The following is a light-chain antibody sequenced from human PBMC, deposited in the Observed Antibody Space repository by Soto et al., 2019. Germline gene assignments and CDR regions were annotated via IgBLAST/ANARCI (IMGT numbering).Light chain of an antibody. CDR1: QGIIAY. Sequence: DIQMTQSPSSLSASIGDRVTITCRASQGIIAYVAWFQQKAGKAPKLLIYAASTLHPGVPSRFSGSGSGTDFTLTISSLQPEDVATYCCQKYNTAPQTFGPGTKVEIK. CDR3: QKYNTAPQT. CDR2: AAS. J-gene: IGKJ1*01. V-gene: IGKV1-27*01.